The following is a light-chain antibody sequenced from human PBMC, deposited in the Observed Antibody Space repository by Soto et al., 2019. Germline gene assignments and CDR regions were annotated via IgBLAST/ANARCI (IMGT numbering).Light chain of an antibody. CDR3: QQYASSPLT. J-gene: IGKJ4*01. CDR2: DAS. Sequence: EIVLTQSPGTLSLSPGERATLSCRASQSVGRDYLAWYQQQGGQAPGLLMYDASSRATGIPDRYSGSGSGTDVTLTISRLEPEDLAEFYWQQYASSPLTFGGGTKVEIK. V-gene: IGKV3-20*01. CDR1: QSVGRDY.